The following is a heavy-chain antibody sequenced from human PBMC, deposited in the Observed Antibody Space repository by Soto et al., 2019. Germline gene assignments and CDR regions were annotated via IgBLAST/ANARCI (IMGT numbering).Heavy chain of an antibody. V-gene: IGHV4-4*02. CDR1: GASISSTNW. Sequence: QVQLQESGPGLVKPSGTLSLTCAVSGASISSTNWWSWVRQAPGEGLEWIGEIFHSGTTTYNPSLKCRVVISVDTSTNHLSLRLDSVTAAATAVYFCARHIAVPTTRGFDYWGQGTLVSVSS. J-gene: IGHJ4*02. CDR2: IFHSGTT. CDR3: ARHIAVPTTRGFDY. D-gene: IGHD6-19*01.